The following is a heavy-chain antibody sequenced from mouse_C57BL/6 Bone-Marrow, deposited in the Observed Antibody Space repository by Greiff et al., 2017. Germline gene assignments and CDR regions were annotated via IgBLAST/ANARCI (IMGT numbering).Heavy chain of an antibody. CDR3: ASCYGSSWGFAY. CDR2: IHPNSGST. D-gene: IGHD1-1*01. Sequence: QVQLQQPGAELVKPGASVKLSCKASGYTFTSYWMHWVKQRPGQGLEWIGMIHPNSGSTNYNEQFKSKATLTVDKSSSTAYMQLSSLTSEDSAVYYCASCYGSSWGFAYWGQGTLVTVSA. J-gene: IGHJ3*01. V-gene: IGHV1-64*01. CDR1: GYTFTSYW.